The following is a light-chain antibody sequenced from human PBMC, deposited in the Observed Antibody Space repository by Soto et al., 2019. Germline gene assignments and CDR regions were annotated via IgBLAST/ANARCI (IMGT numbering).Light chain of an antibody. CDR3: QQRSGWPPLFS. V-gene: IGKV3-11*01. Sequence: EIVLTQSPATLSLSPGERATLSCRASQSVSSYLAWYQQRPGQPPRLLIYDASNRATGIPARFSGSGSGTDFTLTIRSLEPEDFAIYYCQQRSGWPPLFSFGPGTKVDI. CDR2: DAS. CDR1: QSVSSY. J-gene: IGKJ3*01.